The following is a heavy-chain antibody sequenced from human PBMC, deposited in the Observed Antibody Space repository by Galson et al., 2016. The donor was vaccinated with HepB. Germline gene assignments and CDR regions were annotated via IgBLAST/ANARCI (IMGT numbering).Heavy chain of an antibody. Sequence: SETLSLTCNVSGGSISSYFWSWIRQPPGKGLEWIGSIYKTGTTNYSPSLNSRVTLSVDTSKNQVSLRLRSVTAADTAVYYCARGVTGTPYFDFWGQGALVTVSS. J-gene: IGHJ4*02. CDR2: IYKTGTT. CDR1: GGSISSYF. V-gene: IGHV4-59*01. D-gene: IGHD2-21*02. CDR3: ARGVTGTPYFDF.